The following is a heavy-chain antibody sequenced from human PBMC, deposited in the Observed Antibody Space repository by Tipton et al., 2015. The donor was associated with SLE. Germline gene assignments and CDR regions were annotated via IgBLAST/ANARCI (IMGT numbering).Heavy chain of an antibody. CDR2: INHSGST. V-gene: IGHV4-34*01. J-gene: IGHJ5*02. CDR3: ARNPTSYCSSGSCYSPWFDP. CDR1: GGSFSGYY. Sequence: AGLVKPSETLSLTCAVYGGSFSGYYWSWIRQPPGKGLEWIGEINHSGSTNYNPSLKSRVTISVDTSKNQFSLKLSSVTAADTAVYYCARNPTSYCSSGSCYSPWFDPWGQGTLVTVSS. D-gene: IGHD2-15*01.